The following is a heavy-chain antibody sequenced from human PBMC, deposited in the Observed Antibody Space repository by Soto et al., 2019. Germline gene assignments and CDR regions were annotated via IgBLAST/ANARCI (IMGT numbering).Heavy chain of an antibody. Sequence: GGSLRLSCAASGFTFSSYAMHWVRQAPGKGLEYVSAISSNGGSTYYANSVKGRFTISRDNSKNTLYLQMGSLRAEDMAVHYCARVVEYSSSSSYYYYYYMDVWGKGTTVTVSS. CDR2: ISSNGGST. CDR1: GFTFSSYA. D-gene: IGHD6-6*01. V-gene: IGHV3-64*01. J-gene: IGHJ6*03. CDR3: ARVVEYSSSSSYYYYYYMDV.